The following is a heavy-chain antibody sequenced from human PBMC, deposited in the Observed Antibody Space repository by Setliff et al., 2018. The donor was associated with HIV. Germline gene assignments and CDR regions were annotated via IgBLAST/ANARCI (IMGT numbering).Heavy chain of an antibody. CDR3: ARGPRIAAAAPYYYYYMDV. D-gene: IGHD6-13*01. V-gene: IGHV4-39*07. J-gene: IGHJ6*03. Sequence: KTSETLSLTCTVSGDSISSSSHSDYWGWIRQPPGQGLEWIGTFYYTGGAFYNPSLRSRVTISLDIPKNQISLRLNSVTAADTAVYYCARGPRIAAAAPYYYYYMDVWGKGTTVTVSS. CDR1: GDSISSSSHSDY. CDR2: FYYTGGA.